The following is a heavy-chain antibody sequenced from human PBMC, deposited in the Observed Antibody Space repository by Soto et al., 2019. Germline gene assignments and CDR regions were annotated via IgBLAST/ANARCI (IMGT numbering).Heavy chain of an antibody. CDR3: ARHVGYYSQGEWFDP. CDR2: IYYSGST. Sequence: QVQLQESGPGLVKPSETLSLTCTVSGGSISSYYWSWIRQPPGKGLESLGNIYYSGSTKSNPSLKSRVTLSVDTSKNQFSLKLSSVTAADPAVYYCARHVGYYSQGEWFDPWGQGTLVTVSS. V-gene: IGHV4-59*08. J-gene: IGHJ5*02. D-gene: IGHD2-15*01. CDR1: GGSISSYY.